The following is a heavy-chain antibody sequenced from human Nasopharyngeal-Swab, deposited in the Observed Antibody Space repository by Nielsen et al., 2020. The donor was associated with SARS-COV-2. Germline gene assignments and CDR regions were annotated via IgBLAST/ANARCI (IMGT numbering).Heavy chain of an antibody. V-gene: IGHV3-48*02. J-gene: IGHJ6*02. Sequence: GRSLRLSCAASGFSFSGCSMNWVRQAPGKGLEWVSYISSGSRTIYYADSVKGRFTISRDNAKNSLYLQMNSLRDEDTAVYYCAGGSGSYGGAYQYYYAMDVWGQGTTVTVSS. CDR3: AGGSGSYGGAYQYYYAMDV. CDR1: GFSFSGCS. D-gene: IGHD6-19*01. CDR2: ISSGSRTI.